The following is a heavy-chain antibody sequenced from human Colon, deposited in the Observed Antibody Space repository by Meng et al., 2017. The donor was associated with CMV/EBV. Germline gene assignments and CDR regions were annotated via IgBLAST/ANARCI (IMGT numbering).Heavy chain of an antibody. CDR3: ARGSGPLFPGAFDI. D-gene: IGHD3-10*02. J-gene: IGHJ3*02. V-gene: IGHV3-53*01. CDR1: GFIFSDRY. Sequence: GESLKISCVASGFIFSDRYMEWVRQAPGKGLEWVALIYSGGPMHYADSVKGRFTISRDNSKNILYLQMNSLRADDTAVYYCARGSGPLFPGAFDIWGQGTMVTVSS. CDR2: IYSGGPM.